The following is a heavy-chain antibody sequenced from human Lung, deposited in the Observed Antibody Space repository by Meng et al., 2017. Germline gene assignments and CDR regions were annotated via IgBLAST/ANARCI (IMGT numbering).Heavy chain of an antibody. Sequence: GGSLRLSCAAAGFTFSSYWMHWVREAPGKGLVWVSHINSDGSSTSYAASVKGLFTISRDNAKNTLYLQMNSLRAEDTAVYYCARSYCTSSSCPVDYWGQGTLVTVSS. D-gene: IGHD2-2*01. CDR1: GFTFSSYW. CDR3: ARSYCTSSSCPVDY. V-gene: IGHV3-74*01. J-gene: IGHJ4*02. CDR2: INSDGSST.